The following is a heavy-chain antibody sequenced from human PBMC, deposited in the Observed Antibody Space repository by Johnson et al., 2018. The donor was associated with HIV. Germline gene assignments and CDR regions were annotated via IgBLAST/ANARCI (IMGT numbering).Heavy chain of an antibody. V-gene: IGHV3-15*01. D-gene: IGHD4-17*01. CDR1: GFTFDDYG. J-gene: IGHJ3*02. CDR3: TTDDAPSYGDYGEAFAI. CDR2: IKSKTDGGTT. Sequence: VQLVESGGGVVRPGGSLRLSCAASGFTFDDYGMSWVRQAPGKGLEWVGRIKSKTDGGTTDYAAPVKGRFTISRDDSKNTLYLQMNSLKTEDTAVYYCTTDDAPSYGDYGEAFAIWGQGTMVTVSS.